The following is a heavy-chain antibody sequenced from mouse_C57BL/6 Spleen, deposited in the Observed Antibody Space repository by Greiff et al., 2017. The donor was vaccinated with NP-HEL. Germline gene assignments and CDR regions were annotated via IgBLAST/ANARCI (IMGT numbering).Heavy chain of an antibody. D-gene: IGHD1-1*01. V-gene: IGHV14-2*01. CDR1: GFNIKDYY. CDR2: IDPEDGET. CDR3: SRCTTVVGDD. J-gene: IGHJ2*01. Sequence: EVKLQQSGAELVKPGASVKLSCTASGFNIKDYYMHWVKQRTEQGLEWIGRIDPEDGETKYATKFQGKATITADTSSNTAYLMLSSLTSEDTAVYYCSRCTTVVGDDWGQGTTLTVSS.